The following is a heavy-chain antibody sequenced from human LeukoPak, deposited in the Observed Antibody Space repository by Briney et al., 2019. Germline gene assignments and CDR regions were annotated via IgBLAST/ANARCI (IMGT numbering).Heavy chain of an antibody. CDR2: IYPNSGGT. CDR1: GYTFTGYY. Sequence: ASVKVSCKASGYTFTGYYMHWVRQAPGQGLEWMGWIYPNSGGTNYSQKFQGRVTLTRDTSMSTAYMELSRLRSDDTAVYYYAREAYEPYCSGGSCYFDSWGQGTLVTVSS. D-gene: IGHD2-15*01. V-gene: IGHV1-2*02. J-gene: IGHJ4*02. CDR3: AREAYEPYCSGGSCYFDS.